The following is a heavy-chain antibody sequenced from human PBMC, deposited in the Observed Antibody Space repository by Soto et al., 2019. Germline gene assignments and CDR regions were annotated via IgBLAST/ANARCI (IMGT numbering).Heavy chain of an antibody. CDR1: GGSISRSSYY. CDR3: ARRLGFEYYYYGMVV. Sequence: SETLSLTCTVSGGSISRSSYYWGWIRQPPGKGLEWIGSIYYSGSTYYNPSLKSRVTISVDTSKNQFSLKLSSVTAADTAVYYCARRLGFEYYYYGMVVWGQGTTVTVSS. D-gene: IGHD3-10*01. CDR2: IYYSGST. J-gene: IGHJ6*02. V-gene: IGHV4-39*01.